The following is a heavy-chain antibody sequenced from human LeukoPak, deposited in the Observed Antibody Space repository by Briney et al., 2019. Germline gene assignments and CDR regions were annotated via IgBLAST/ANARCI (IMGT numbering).Heavy chain of an antibody. CDR3: ARETAHCNSTSCLFDY. J-gene: IGHJ4*02. CDR1: GDSVSSNSAA. D-gene: IGHD2-2*01. Sequence: SQTLALTCAVSGDSVSSNSAAWNWIRDSPSRGLEWLGRTYYRSKWYNDYAVSVKSRITVNPDTSNHQFSLQLNSVTPEDTALYYCARETAHCNSTSCLFDYWGQGTLVTVSS. V-gene: IGHV6-1*01. CDR2: TYYRSKWYN.